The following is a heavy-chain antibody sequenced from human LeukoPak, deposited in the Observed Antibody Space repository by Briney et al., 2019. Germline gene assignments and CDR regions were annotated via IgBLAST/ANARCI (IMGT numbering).Heavy chain of an antibody. CDR2: IYHSGST. J-gene: IGHJ4*02. Sequence: SETLSLTCAVSSYSISSGYYWGWIRQPPGKGLEWIGSIYHSGSTYYNPSLKSRVTISVDTSKNQFSLKLSSVTAADTAVYYCARDKGCGSGDYWGQGTLVTVSS. CDR3: ARDKGCGSGDY. V-gene: IGHV4-38-2*02. CDR1: SYSISSGYY. D-gene: IGHD3-10*01.